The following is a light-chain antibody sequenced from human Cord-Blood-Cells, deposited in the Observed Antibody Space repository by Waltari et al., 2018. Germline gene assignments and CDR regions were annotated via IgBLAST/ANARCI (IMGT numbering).Light chain of an antibody. J-gene: IGLJ3*02. CDR3: SSYTSSSTGWV. CDR1: SSDVGGYNY. CDR2: KVS. V-gene: IGLV2-14*01. Sequence: QSALTQPASVSGSPGQSITISCTGTSSDVGGYNYVSWYQQHPGKAPKLMIYKVSNRPSGVSNRFSGSKSGNTASLTISGLQAEDEADYYCSSYTSSSTGWVFGGGTKLTVL.